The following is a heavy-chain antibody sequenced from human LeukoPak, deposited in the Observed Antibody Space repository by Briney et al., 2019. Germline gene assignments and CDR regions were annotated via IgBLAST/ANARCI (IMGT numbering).Heavy chain of an antibody. CDR3: ARLRLGELSSGFDY. D-gene: IGHD3-16*02. V-gene: IGHV1-18*01. Sequence: ASVKVSCNASGCTFTSYAISWVRQAPGQGLEWMGWISAYNGNTNYAQKLQGRVTMTTDTSTNTAYMEVRSLRSDDAAVYYCARLRLGELSSGFDYWGQGTLVTVSS. CDR1: GCTFTSYA. J-gene: IGHJ4*02. CDR2: ISAYNGNT.